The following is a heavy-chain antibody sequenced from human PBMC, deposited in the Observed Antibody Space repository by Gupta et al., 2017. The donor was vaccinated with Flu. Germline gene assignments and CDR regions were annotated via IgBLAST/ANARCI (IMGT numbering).Heavy chain of an antibody. Sequence: VRQAPGKGLEWVASISTNDIYKDYGDSVKGRFTISRDNAKNASYLQMTNLRVEDTAVYYCAREPYAYHHFDAWGKGTTVTVSS. CDR3: AREPYAYHHFDA. CDR2: ISTNDIYK. V-gene: IGHV3-21*04. J-gene: IGHJ6*04. D-gene: IGHD3-16*01.